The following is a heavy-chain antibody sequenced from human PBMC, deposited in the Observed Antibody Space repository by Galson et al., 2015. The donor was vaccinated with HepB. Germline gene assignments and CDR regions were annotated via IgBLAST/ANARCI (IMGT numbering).Heavy chain of an antibody. J-gene: IGHJ4*02. Sequence: SVKVSCKASGYIFTSYAMHWVRQAPGQRLEWMGWINAGNGNTKYSQKFQGRVTITRDTSASTAYMELSSLRSEDTAVYYCARSLRYFDWLALDYWGQGTLVTVSS. CDR1: GYIFTSYA. CDR2: INAGNGNT. D-gene: IGHD3-9*01. CDR3: ARSLRYFDWLALDY. V-gene: IGHV1-3*01.